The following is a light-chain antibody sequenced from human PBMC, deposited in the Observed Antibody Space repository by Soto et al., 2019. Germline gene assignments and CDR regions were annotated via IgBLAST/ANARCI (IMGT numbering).Light chain of an antibody. CDR1: SSDVGGYNY. J-gene: IGLJ1*01. CDR2: EVS. Sequence: QSALTQPDSVSGSPGQSMTISCTGTSSDVGGYNYVSWYQQHPGKAPKLIIYEVSNRPSGVSNRFSGSKSGNTASHTISGLQAEDEADYYCNSYTSKSTGVFGTGTKLTVL. CDR3: NSYTSKSTGV. V-gene: IGLV2-14*01.